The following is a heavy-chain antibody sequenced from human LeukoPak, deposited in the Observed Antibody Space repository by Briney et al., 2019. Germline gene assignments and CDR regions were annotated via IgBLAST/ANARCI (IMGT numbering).Heavy chain of an antibody. CDR3: ATEEGFY. CDR2: IHWNGGRT. J-gene: IGHJ4*02. Sequence: GGSLRLSCAASGFTFDNYGINWVRQAPGKGLEWVSRIHWNGGRTGYADSVKGRFTISRDNSKNTLYLQMNSLRAEDTAVYYCATEEGFYWGQGTLVTVSS. CDR1: GFTFDNYG. V-gene: IGHV3-20*04.